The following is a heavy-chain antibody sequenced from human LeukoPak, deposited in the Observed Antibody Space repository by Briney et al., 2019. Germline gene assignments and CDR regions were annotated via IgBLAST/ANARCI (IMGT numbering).Heavy chain of an antibody. V-gene: IGHV1-8*02. J-gene: IGHJ4*02. D-gene: IGHD2/OR15-2a*01. CDR2: VNPNSGNT. CDR1: GGTFSSYA. CDR3: ARGRRTWVSD. Sequence: GASVKVSCKASGGTFSSYAISWVRQATGQGLEWMGWVNPNSGNTGYAQKFQGRVTMTRNTSISTAYMELSSLRSDDTAVYYCARGRRTWVSDWGQGTLVTVSS.